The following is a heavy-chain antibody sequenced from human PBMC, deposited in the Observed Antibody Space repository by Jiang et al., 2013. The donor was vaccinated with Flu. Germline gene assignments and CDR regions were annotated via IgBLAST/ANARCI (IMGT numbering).Heavy chain of an antibody. D-gene: IGHD3-10*01. Sequence: SQTLSLTCAISGDSVSSNSAAWNWIRQSPSRGLEWLGRTYYRSKWYNDYAVSVKSRITINPDTSKNQFSLQLNSVTPEDTAVYYCAREGVLRYYGSGSYYNSPRYNWFDPWGQGTLVTVSS. CDR3: AREGVLRYYGSGSYYNSPRYNWFDP. CDR2: TYYRSKWYN. V-gene: IGHV6-1*01. CDR1: GDSVSSNSAA. J-gene: IGHJ5*02.